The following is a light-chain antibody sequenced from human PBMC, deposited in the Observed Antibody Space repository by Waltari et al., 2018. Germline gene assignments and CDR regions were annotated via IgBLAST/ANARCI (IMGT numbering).Light chain of an antibody. Sequence: QSALTQPASVSGSPGQSVTIFVAGTSNDVGGSNSVSWYQEHPGQAPRVIIYDVSDRPSGVSDRFSGSKSGNTASLTISGLQAEDEADYYCSSQSSNDVVLFGGGTKLTVL. V-gene: IGLV2-14*01. J-gene: IGLJ2*01. CDR2: DVS. CDR1: SNDVGGSNS. CDR3: SSQSSNDVVL.